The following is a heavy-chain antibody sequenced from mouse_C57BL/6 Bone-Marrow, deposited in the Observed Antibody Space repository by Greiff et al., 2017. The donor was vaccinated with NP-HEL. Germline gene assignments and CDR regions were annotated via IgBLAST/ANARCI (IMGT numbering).Heavy chain of an antibody. D-gene: IGHD1-1*01. CDR3: ARNNYGSSYGYFDV. CDR2: IYPGSGST. V-gene: IGHV1-55*01. CDR1: GYTFTSYW. J-gene: IGHJ1*03. Sequence: QVQLKESGAELVKPGASVKMSCKASGYTFTSYWITWVKQRPGQGLEWIGDIYPGSGSTNYNEKFKSKATLTVDTSSSTAYMQLSSLTSEDSAVYYCARNNYGSSYGYFDVWGTGTTVTVSS.